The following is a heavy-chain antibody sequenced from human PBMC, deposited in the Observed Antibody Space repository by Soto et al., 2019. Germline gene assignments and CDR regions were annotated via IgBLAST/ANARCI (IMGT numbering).Heavy chain of an antibody. Sequence: GGSLRLSCAASGFTFSSCAMSWVRQAPVKGLEWVSSISGSGGSTYYADSVKGRFTISRDNSKNTLYLQMHSLRAEDTAVYYCEKYSAATGSNYFEDWGQGTLVTVAS. CDR2: ISGSGGST. V-gene: IGHV3-23*01. D-gene: IGHD6-13*01. CDR3: EKYSAATGSNYFED. CDR1: GFTFSSCA. J-gene: IGHJ4*02.